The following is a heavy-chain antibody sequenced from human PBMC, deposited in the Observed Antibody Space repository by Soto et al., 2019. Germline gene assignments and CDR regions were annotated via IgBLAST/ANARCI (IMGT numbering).Heavy chain of an antibody. Sequence: QVQLVQSGAEVKKPGASVKVSCKASGYTFTSYGISWVRQAPGQGLEWMGWISAYNGNTNYAQKLQGRFTMTTDTSTSTAYMELRILRSDDTAVDYCARDRLGGATTSGFDYWGQGTLVTVSS. CDR3: ARDRLGGATTSGFDY. J-gene: IGHJ4*02. CDR1: GYTFTSYG. CDR2: ISAYNGNT. D-gene: IGHD1-26*01. V-gene: IGHV1-18*01.